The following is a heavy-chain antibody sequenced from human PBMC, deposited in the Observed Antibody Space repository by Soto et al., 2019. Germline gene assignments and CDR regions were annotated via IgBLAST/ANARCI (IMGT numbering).Heavy chain of an antibody. CDR2: ISPSGGST. CDR3: ERAVVPAGTNWFDP. J-gene: IGHJ5*02. Sequence: GASVKVSCKASGYTFTSYYMHWVRQAPGQGLEWMGIISPSGGSTSYAQKLQGRVTMTTDTSTSTAYMELRSLRSEDTAVYYCERAVVPAGTNWFDPWGQGTLVTVSS. V-gene: IGHV1-46*01. D-gene: IGHD2-2*01. CDR1: GYTFTSYY.